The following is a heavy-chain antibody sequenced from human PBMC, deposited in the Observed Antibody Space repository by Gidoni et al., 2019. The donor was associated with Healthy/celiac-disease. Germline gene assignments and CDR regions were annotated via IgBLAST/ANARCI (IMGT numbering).Heavy chain of an antibody. J-gene: IGHJ4*02. D-gene: IGHD3-9*01. Sequence: QVTLGQSCTEGNKPGASVKVSCTAAVHAFTGYYMHWALQAPGQGLEWVGWSNPNSVGTNYAQKFQRRVTMTRDTSISTAYLELSRLRSDDTVVYYCAGDDDILTGSIDYWGQGTLVTVSS. CDR2: SNPNSVGT. CDR1: VHAFTGYY. CDR3: AGDDDILTGSIDY. V-gene: IGHV1-2*02.